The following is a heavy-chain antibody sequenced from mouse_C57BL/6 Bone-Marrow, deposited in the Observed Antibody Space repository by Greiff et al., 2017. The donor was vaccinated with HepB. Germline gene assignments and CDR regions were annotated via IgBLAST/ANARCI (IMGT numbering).Heavy chain of an antibody. D-gene: IGHD1-1*02. J-gene: IGHJ4*01. CDR1: GYTFTSYW. V-gene: IGHV1-64*01. CDR2: IHPNSGST. Sequence: QVQLHQPGAELVKPGASVKLSCKASGYTFTSYWMHWVKQRPGQGLEWIGMIHPNSGSTNYNEKFKSKATLTVDKSSSTAYMQLSSLTSEDSAVYYCARRGPYGGDAMDYWGQGTSVTVSS. CDR3: ARRGPYGGDAMDY.